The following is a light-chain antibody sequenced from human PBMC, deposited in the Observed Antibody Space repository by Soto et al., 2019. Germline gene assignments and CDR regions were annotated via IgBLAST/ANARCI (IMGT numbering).Light chain of an antibody. Sequence: QSALTQPASVSGSPGQSITISCTGTSSDVGGYNYVSWYQQHPGKAPKLMIYEVSNRPSGVSNRFSGSKSGNTASLTISGLQAEDEDDYYCESYVSSNIMVFGGGTKLTVL. CDR2: EVS. CDR1: SSDVGGYNY. CDR3: ESYVSSNIMV. V-gene: IGLV2-14*01. J-gene: IGLJ3*02.